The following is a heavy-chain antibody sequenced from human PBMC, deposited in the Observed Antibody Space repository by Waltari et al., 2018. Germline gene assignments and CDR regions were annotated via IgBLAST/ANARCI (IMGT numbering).Heavy chain of an antibody. CDR3: ATDGAVAGFYGMDV. J-gene: IGHJ6*02. Sequence: EVQLVESGGGLVKPGGSLTLSCAASGLPFSNVWMTWVRQAPGKGLEWVARIKSESDGETRDYGAPVQGRFTISRDDSRNTLFLQMNSLKTDDTALYYCATDGAVAGFYGMDVWGQGTTVTVSS. CDR2: IKSESDGETR. D-gene: IGHD6-19*01. V-gene: IGHV3-15*01. CDR1: GLPFSNVW.